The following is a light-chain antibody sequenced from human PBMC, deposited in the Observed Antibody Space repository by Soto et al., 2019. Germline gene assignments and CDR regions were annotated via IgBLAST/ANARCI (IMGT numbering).Light chain of an antibody. CDR1: QSVASRN. CDR3: QHFGNSRWT. J-gene: IGKJ1*01. Sequence: EIVLTQSPGTLSLSPGERATLSCRASQSVASRNLAWYQQKSGQAPRLLIYGASSRAIHTPDRFSGSGSGTDFTLTSSGLEPEDFAVYYCQHFGNSRWTFGQGTKVEI. CDR2: GAS. V-gene: IGKV3-20*01.